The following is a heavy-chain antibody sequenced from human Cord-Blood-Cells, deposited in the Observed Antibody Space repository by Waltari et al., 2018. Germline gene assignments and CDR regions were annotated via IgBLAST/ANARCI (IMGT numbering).Heavy chain of an antibody. Sequence: QVQLVQSGAEVKKPGASVKVSCKASGYTFTGYYMHWVRQAPGQGLEWMGWINPNRGGTNYAQKFQGRVTMTRDTSISTAYMELSRLRSDDTAVYYCARGDLQLWLPGYYYYMDVWGKGTTVTVSS. D-gene: IGHD5-18*01. CDR1: GYTFTGYY. J-gene: IGHJ6*03. CDR2: INPNRGGT. V-gene: IGHV1-2*02. CDR3: ARGDLQLWLPGYYYYMDV.